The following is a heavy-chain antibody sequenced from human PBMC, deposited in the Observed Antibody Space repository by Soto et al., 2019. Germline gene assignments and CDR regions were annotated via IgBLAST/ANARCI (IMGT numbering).Heavy chain of an antibody. Sequence: PSETLSLTCAVSGGSISSGDYSWNWIRQPPGKGLEWIGYIYYGGSTYYNPSLQSRVTMSVDRSRNQFSLKLNSVTAADTAVYYCARVPAYWGQGTLVTVSS. CDR3: ARVPAY. CDR1: GGSISSGDYS. V-gene: IGHV4-30-2*01. J-gene: IGHJ4*02. CDR2: IYYGGST.